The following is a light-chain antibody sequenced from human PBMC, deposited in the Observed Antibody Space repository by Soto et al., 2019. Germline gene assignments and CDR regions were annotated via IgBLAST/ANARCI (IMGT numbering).Light chain of an antibody. CDR3: CSYAGSSTYV. Sequence: QSALTQPASVSGCPGQAITSSCTGTSSDVGSYNLVSWYQQHPGKAPKLMIYEGSKRPSGVSNRFSGSKSGNTASLTISGLQAEDEADYYCCSYAGSSTYVFGTGTKV. J-gene: IGLJ1*01. CDR1: SSDVGSYNL. CDR2: EGS. V-gene: IGLV2-23*01.